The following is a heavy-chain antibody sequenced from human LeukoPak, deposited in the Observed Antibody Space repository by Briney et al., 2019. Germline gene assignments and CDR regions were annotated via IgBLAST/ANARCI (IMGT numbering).Heavy chain of an antibody. J-gene: IGHJ4*02. Sequence: GGSLRLSCAASGFTFSDYHMTWIRQAPGKGLERVSYISGSSIYTRYADSVKGRFTISRDNAKNPLYLQMNSLRDEDTAVYYCARDYYDTGGYYYVDYWGQGTLVTVSS. D-gene: IGHD3-22*01. CDR3: ARDYYDTGGYYYVDY. V-gene: IGHV3-11*06. CDR2: ISGSSIYT. CDR1: GFTFSDYH.